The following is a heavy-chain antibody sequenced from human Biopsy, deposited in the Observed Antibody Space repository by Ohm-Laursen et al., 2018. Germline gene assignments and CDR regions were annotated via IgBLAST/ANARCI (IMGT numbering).Heavy chain of an antibody. J-gene: IGHJ2*01. Sequence: GTLSLTWTVSGDSISSYYWGWIRQPPGKGLEWIGYVHYTGITDYNRSLQGRVTISVDTSKNHFSLRLRSVTPADTAIYYCARDRGYYSDRTVPGYFDLWGRGTLVTVSS. D-gene: IGHD3-22*01. CDR2: VHYTGIT. CDR1: GDSISSYY. CDR3: ARDRGYYSDRTVPGYFDL. V-gene: IGHV4-59*01.